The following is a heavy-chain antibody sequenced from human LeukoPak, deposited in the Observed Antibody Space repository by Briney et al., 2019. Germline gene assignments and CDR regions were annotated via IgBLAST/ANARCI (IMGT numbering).Heavy chain of an antibody. CDR2: IYYSGST. D-gene: IGHD4-23*01. V-gene: IGHV4-59*12. CDR3: ARGSAWGNYYFDY. CDR1: GGSISSYY. Sequence: SETLSLTCTVSGGSISSYYWSWIRQPPGKGLEWIGYIYYSGSTNYNPSLKSRVTISVDTSKNQFSLKLSSVTAADTAVYYCARGSAWGNYYFDYWGQGTLVTVSS. J-gene: IGHJ4*02.